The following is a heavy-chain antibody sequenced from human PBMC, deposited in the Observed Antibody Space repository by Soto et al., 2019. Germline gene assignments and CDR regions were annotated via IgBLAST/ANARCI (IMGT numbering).Heavy chain of an antibody. CDR3: AKGLKQLVVGGTPTFPDY. CDR1: GFPFSSYG. D-gene: IGHD6-6*01. Sequence: GVSLRLSYSSSGFPFSSYGMHWFRQSPGKGLEWVAVISYDGSNKYYADSVKGRFTISRDNSKNTLYLQMDSLRAEDTAVYYCAKGLKQLVVGGTPTFPDYWGQGTLVTVSS. J-gene: IGHJ4*02. CDR2: ISYDGSNK. V-gene: IGHV3-30*18.